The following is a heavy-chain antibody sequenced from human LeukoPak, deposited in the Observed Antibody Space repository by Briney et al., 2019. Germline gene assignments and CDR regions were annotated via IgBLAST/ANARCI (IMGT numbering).Heavy chain of an antibody. CDR3: ARIRITMIVVVN. Sequence: SETLSLTCAVYGGSFSGYYWSWIRQPPGKGLEWIGEINHSGSTNYNPSLKSRVTISVDTSKNQFSLKLSSVTAADTAVYYCARIRITMIVVVNWGQGTLVTVSS. J-gene: IGHJ4*02. CDR1: GGSFSGYY. D-gene: IGHD3-22*01. V-gene: IGHV4-34*01. CDR2: INHSGST.